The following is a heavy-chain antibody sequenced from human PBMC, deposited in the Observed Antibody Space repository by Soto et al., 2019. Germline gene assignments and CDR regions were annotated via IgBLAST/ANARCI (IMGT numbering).Heavy chain of an antibody. CDR1: GGSISSVGYS. D-gene: IGHD2-2*01. CDR3: ARRGSSTSWYWFDP. CDR2: ISYSGTT. J-gene: IGHJ5*02. V-gene: IGHV4-31*03. Sequence: QVQLQESGPGLVKASQTLSLTCTVSGGSISSVGYSWSWIRHHPGKGLEWIGYISYSGTTYSNPSLRSRLTLSVDASKNQFSLRLNSMSAADTAVYYCARRGSSTSWYWFDPWGQGTLVTVSS.